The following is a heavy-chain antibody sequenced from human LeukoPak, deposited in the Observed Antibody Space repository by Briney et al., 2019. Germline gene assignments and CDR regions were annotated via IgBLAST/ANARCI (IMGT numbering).Heavy chain of an antibody. J-gene: IGHJ6*03. D-gene: IGHD3-3*01. V-gene: IGHV3-7*01. CDR3: AREAELEWLFGYYYMDV. Sequence: GGSLRLSCAASGFTFSSYWMSWVRQAPGKGLEWAANIKQDGSEKYYVDSVKGRFTISRDNAKNSLYLQMNSLRAEDTAVYYCAREAELEWLFGYYYMDVWGKGTTVTVSS. CDR2: IKQDGSEK. CDR1: GFTFSSYW.